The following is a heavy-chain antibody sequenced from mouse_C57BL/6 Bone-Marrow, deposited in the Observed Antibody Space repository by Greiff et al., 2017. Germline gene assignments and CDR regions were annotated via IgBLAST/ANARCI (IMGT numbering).Heavy chain of an antibody. Sequence: QVQLQQPGAELVMPGASVKLSCKASGYTFTSYWMHWVKQRPGQGLEWIGEIDPSDSYTNYNQKFKGKSTLTVDKSSSTAYMQLSSLTSEDSAVYYCAIDSSGTDYYAMDYWGQGTSVTVSS. D-gene: IGHD3-2*02. CDR3: AIDSSGTDYYAMDY. V-gene: IGHV1-69*01. CDR1: GYTFTSYW. J-gene: IGHJ4*01. CDR2: IDPSDSYT.